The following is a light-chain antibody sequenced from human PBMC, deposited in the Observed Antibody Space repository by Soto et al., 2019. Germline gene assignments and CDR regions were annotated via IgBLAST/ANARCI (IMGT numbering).Light chain of an antibody. J-gene: IGKJ2*01. CDR1: QSIGRW. CDR3: QQYEAFSYT. CDR2: KAS. Sequence: DIPMTQSPSTLSASVGDSVTITCRASQSIGRWLAWYQLKPGKAPKLLIHKASDLESGVPSRFSGTGSGTEFTLTISSLLPEDFATYFCQQYEAFSYTFGQGTKLEIK. V-gene: IGKV1-5*03.